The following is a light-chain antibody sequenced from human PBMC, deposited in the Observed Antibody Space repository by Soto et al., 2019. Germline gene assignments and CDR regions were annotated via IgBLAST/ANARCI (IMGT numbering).Light chain of an antibody. CDR1: QSVSSSF. Sequence: EIVLTHSPRSLSLSPRERATRSCSASQSVSSSFLAWYQQKPGQAPRLLIYGASSRATGIPDRFSGSGSGTDFTLTISRLEPEDFAVYYCHQYGSSPATFGQGTKVDVK. CDR3: HQYGSSPAT. V-gene: IGKV3-20*01. CDR2: GAS. J-gene: IGKJ1*01.